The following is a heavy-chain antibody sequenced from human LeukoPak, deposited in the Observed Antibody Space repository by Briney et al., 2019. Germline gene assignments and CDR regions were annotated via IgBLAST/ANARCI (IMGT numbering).Heavy chain of an antibody. Sequence: HPGGSLRLSCAASGFTFSSYWMHWVRQAPGKGLVWVSSINNDGSSTTYADSVKGRFTISRDNAKNTMYVQMNSLRAEDTAVYYCARTSEAGTRPYYFDYWGQGTLVTVSS. CDR1: GFTFSSYW. V-gene: IGHV3-74*01. D-gene: IGHD6-19*01. CDR2: INNDGSST. J-gene: IGHJ4*02. CDR3: ARTSEAGTRPYYFDY.